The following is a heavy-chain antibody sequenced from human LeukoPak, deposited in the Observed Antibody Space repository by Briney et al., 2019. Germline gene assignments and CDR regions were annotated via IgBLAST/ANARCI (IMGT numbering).Heavy chain of an antibody. D-gene: IGHD2-15*01. CDR1: GFTFSSYA. V-gene: IGHV3-30-3*01. Sequence: PGGSLRLSCAASGFTFSSYAMHWVRQAPGKGLEWVAVISYDGSNKYYADSVKGRFTISRDNSKNTLYLQMNSLRAEDTAVYYCAKDARDIVVVVAASVAFDIWGQGTMVTVSS. J-gene: IGHJ3*02. CDR3: AKDARDIVVVVAASVAFDI. CDR2: ISYDGSNK.